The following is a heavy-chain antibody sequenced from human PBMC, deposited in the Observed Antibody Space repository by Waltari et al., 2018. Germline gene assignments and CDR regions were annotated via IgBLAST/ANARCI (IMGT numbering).Heavy chain of an antibody. V-gene: IGHV3-74*01. J-gene: IGHJ4*02. CDR1: GFSFNDYW. CDR2: VNHDGTHT. D-gene: IGHD7-27*01. Sequence: EVQLVESGGGIGQPGGSLRLSCVASGFSFNDYWMHWVRQDPGKGLVWVSHVNHDGTHTTYADSVKGRFTVSRDNAKNTVHLQMNSLRVDDTAVYFCARDTPGDGIDYWGQGTLVTVSS. CDR3: ARDTPGDGIDY.